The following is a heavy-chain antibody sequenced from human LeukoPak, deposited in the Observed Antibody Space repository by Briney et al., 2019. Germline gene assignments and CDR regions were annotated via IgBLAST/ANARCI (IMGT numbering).Heavy chain of an antibody. Sequence: PSETLSLTCTVSGDSITSSSYYWGWIRQSPGRGLEWIGNIYHSGTTFYNPSLKSRITISVDTSKNQFSLKLNSVTAADTAIYYCARRFSGSNFDYWGQGTLVTVSS. D-gene: IGHD1-26*01. V-gene: IGHV4-39*01. CDR2: IYHSGTT. J-gene: IGHJ4*02. CDR1: GDSITSSSYY. CDR3: ARRFSGSNFDY.